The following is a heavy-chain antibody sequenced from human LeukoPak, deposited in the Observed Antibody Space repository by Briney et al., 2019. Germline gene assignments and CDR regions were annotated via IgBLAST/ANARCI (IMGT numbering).Heavy chain of an antibody. D-gene: IGHD4-23*01. V-gene: IGHV1-2*02. CDR1: GYTFTGHY. CDR2: ISNSGGT. J-gene: IGHJ5*02. CDR3: AREGRLSGTYYGGGWFDP. Sequence: GASVKVSCKSSGYTFTGHYMHWMRQVLGQGIAWTGWISNSGGTNYAQKFQGRVTITRDTSTRSACMELSWLRSDDTALYYCAREGRLSGTYYGGGWFDPWGQGTLVIVSS.